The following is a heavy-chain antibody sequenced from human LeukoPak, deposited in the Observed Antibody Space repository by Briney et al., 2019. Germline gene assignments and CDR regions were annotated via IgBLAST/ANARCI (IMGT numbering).Heavy chain of an antibody. J-gene: IGHJ6*03. CDR2: INTNTGNP. D-gene: IGHD6-19*01. CDR3: ARDVEWLGLYYYYMDV. V-gene: IGHV7-4-1*02. Sequence: GASVKLSCKASGYTFSSYAMNWVRQAPGQGLEWMAWINTNTGNPTYAQAFTGRFVFSLDTSVSTAYLQISSLKAEDTAVYYCARDVEWLGLYYYYMDVWGKGTTVTVSS. CDR1: GYTFSSYA.